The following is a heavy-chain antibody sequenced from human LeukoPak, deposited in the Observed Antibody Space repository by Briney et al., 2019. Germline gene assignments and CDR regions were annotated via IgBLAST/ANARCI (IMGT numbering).Heavy chain of an antibody. Sequence: GGSLRLSCAASGFTFSSYWMHWVRQAPGKGLVWVSRINSDGSSTTYADSVKGLFTISRDNAKNTFYLQMSSLRAEDTAVYYCARGYGSGSYGPNWFDPWGQGTLVTVSS. V-gene: IGHV3-74*01. CDR1: GFTFSSYW. CDR2: INSDGSST. CDR3: ARGYGSGSYGPNWFDP. D-gene: IGHD3-10*01. J-gene: IGHJ5*02.